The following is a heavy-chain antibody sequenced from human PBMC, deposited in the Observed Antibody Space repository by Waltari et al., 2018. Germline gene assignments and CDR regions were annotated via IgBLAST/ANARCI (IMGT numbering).Heavy chain of an antibody. CDR2: IYYSGST. CDR3: ARLSGTMIVVAMGNWFDP. Sequence: QLQLQESGPGLVKPSETLSLTCTVSGGSISSSSYYWGWLRQPPGKGLEWIGSIYYSGSTYYNPSLKSRVTISVDTSKNQFSLKLSSVTAADTAVYYCARLSGTMIVVAMGNWFDPWGQGTLVTVSS. J-gene: IGHJ5*02. CDR1: GGSISSSSYY. V-gene: IGHV4-39*01. D-gene: IGHD3-22*01.